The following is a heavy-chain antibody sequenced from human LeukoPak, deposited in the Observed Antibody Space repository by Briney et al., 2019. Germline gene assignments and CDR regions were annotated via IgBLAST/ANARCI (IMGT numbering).Heavy chain of an antibody. CDR1: GGSTSSSSYY. V-gene: IGHV4-39*01. Sequence: SETLSLTCTVSGGSTSSSSYYWGWIRQPPGKGLEWIGSIYYSGSTYYNPSLKSRVTISVDTSKNQFSLKLSSVTAADTAVYYCARRPATEGGYFDYWGQGTLVTVSS. J-gene: IGHJ4*02. CDR3: ARRPATEGGYFDY. D-gene: IGHD2-2*01. CDR2: IYYSGST.